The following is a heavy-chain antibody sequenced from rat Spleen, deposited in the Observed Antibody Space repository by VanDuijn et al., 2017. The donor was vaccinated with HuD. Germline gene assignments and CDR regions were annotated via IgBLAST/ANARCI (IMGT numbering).Heavy chain of an antibody. D-gene: IGHD1-6*01. CDR1: GYSIKSSYR. J-gene: IGHJ3*01. Sequence: EVQLQESGPGLVKPSQSLSLTCSVTGYSIKSSYRWNWIRKFPGNKLEWMGYIDNAGSTHYNPSLKSRISITRETSKNQFFLQVDSVTTEDTATYYCARSDGVHYYLPFADWGQGALVTVSS. CDR3: ARSDGVHYYLPFAD. CDR2: IDNAGST. V-gene: IGHV3-3*01.